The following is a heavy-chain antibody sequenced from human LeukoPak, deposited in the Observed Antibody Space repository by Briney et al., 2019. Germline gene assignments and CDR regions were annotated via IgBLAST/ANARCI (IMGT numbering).Heavy chain of an antibody. Sequence: GGSLRLSCAASGFTFDDYAMHWVRQAPGKGLEWVSGISWNSGSIGYADSVKGRFTISRDNAKNSLYLQMISLRAEDTALYYCAKAGMGIAVAAFDYWGQGTLVTVSS. CDR3: AKAGMGIAVAAFDY. CDR2: ISWNSGSI. V-gene: IGHV3-9*01. J-gene: IGHJ4*02. D-gene: IGHD6-19*01. CDR1: GFTFDDYA.